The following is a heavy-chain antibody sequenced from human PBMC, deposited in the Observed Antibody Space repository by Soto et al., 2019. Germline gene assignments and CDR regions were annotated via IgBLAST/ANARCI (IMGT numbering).Heavy chain of an antibody. V-gene: IGHV3-23*01. J-gene: IGHJ4*02. Sequence: PGGSLRLSCAPSGFTFSNFAMGWVRQAPGKGLEWVSSISRGGDKTSYADSVKGRFTVSRNNYNNTLYLKMNSLTAEDTAVYYYAKEGQYDSLNGYYYDWGEGT. CDR3: AKEGQYDSLNGYYYD. CDR2: ISRGGDKT. CDR1: GFTFSNFA. D-gene: IGHD3-9*01.